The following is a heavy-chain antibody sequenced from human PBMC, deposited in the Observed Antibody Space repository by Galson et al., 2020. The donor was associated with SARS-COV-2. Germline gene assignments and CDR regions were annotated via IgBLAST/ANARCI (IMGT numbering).Heavy chain of an antibody. CDR3: ASSGGFNGLLQDYYYMDV. J-gene: IGHJ6*03. D-gene: IGHD2-8*01. CDR1: GGSISSGGYY. Sequence: SQTLSLTCTVSGGSISSGGYYWSWTRQHPGKGLAWIGHIYYSGSTYYNPSLKSRVTISVDTSKNQFSLKLSSVTAADTAVYYCASSGGFNGLLQDYYYMDVWGKGTTVTVSS. V-gene: IGHV4-31*03. CDR2: IYYSGST.